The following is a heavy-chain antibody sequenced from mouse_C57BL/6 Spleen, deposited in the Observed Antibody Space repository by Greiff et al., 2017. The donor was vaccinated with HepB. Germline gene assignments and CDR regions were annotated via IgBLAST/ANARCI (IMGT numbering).Heavy chain of an antibody. D-gene: IGHD1-1*01. Sequence: EVQLVESGGGLVKPGGSLKLSCAASGFTFSSYAMSWVRQTPEKRLEWVATISDGGSYTYYPDNVKGRFTISRDNAKNNLYLQMSHLKSEDTAMYYCAFYDGNTNWYFDVWGTGTTVTVSS. CDR3: AFYDGNTNWYFDV. CDR2: ISDGGSYT. V-gene: IGHV5-4*01. CDR1: GFTFSSYA. J-gene: IGHJ1*03.